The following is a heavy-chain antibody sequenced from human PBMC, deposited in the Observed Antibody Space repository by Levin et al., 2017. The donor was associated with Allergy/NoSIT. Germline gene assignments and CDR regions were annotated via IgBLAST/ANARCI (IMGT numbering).Heavy chain of an antibody. D-gene: IGHD3-10*01. J-gene: IGHJ4*02. CDR3: ARDLDGSGTPGGY. V-gene: IGHV3-33*01. Sequence: PGGSLRLSCAASGFTFSNYAIHWVRQAPGKGLEWVAVIWYDGSKNYYAESVKGRFTISRDNSKNTLYLQMNSLRVEDTAVYYCARDLDGSGTPGGYWGQGTLVTVSS. CDR1: GFTFSNYA. CDR2: IWYDGSKN.